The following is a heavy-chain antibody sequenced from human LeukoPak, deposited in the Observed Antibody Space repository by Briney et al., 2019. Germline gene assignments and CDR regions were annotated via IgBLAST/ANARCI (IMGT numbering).Heavy chain of an antibody. CDR2: MNPSGST. J-gene: IGHJ6*03. CDR1: GGSFSGYY. CDR3: ARGRQDVTMIVVVMTAVSHYLDV. V-gene: IGHV4-34*01. Sequence: SETLSLTCAVYGGSFSGYYWTWIRQTPEKGLEWIGEMNPSGSTSYNPSLKSRVTISVDTSKNQFSLKLNSVTAADTAVYYCARGRQDVTMIVVVMTAVSHYLDVWGKGTTVTVS. D-gene: IGHD3-22*01.